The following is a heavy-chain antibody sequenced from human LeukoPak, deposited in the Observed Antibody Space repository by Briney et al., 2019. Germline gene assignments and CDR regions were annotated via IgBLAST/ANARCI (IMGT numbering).Heavy chain of an antibody. CDR2: IYDSGST. Sequence: SETLSLTCAVSGGSIRSSYYYWGWIRQPPGKGLEWIGSIYDSGSTYYNPSLKSRVTISVDTSKNQFSLKLNSVTAADTAVYYCAGSGYYWFDYWGQGTLVTVSS. V-gene: IGHV4-39*01. CDR3: AGSGYYWFDY. J-gene: IGHJ4*02. D-gene: IGHD3-22*01. CDR1: GGSIRSSYYY.